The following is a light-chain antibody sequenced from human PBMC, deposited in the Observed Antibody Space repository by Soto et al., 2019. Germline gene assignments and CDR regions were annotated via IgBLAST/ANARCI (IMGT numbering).Light chain of an antibody. V-gene: IGLV2-14*01. CDR1: TSDVGGYNY. CDR3: SSYTTSDTPVI. Sequence: QSVLTQPASVSGSPGQSITISCTGTTSDVGGYNYVSWYQQQPGKAPKLMIYEVSHRPSGVSNRFSGSKSGNTASLTISGLQAEDEADYYCSSYTTSDTPVIFGGGTKL. CDR2: EVS. J-gene: IGLJ2*01.